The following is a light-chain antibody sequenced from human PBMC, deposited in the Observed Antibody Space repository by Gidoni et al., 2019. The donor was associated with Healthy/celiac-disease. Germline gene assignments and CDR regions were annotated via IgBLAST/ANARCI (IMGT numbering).Light chain of an antibody. CDR1: KLGDKY. V-gene: IGLV3-1*01. CDR3: QAWDSSTAGVCV. CDR2: QDS. J-gene: IGLJ2*01. Sequence: SYELTQPPSVSVSPGQTASITCSGDKLGDKYACWYQQKPGQSPVLVIYQDSKRPSGIPERFSGSNSGNTATLTISGTQAMDEADYYCQAWDSSTAGVCVFGGGTKLTVL.